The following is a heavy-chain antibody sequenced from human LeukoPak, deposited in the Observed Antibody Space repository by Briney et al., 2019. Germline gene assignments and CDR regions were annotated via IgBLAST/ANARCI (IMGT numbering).Heavy chain of an antibody. Sequence: PSETLSLTCTVSSGSITRHYWTWIRQPPGKGLEWIGYIHYGGSTNYNPSLKSRVTISVGTSKKQFSLNMSSATPADTALYYCARDSVDESSGYYPSGAFDLWGQGTLVTVSS. D-gene: IGHD3-22*01. CDR3: ARDSVDESSGYYPSGAFDL. CDR1: SGSITRHY. CDR2: IHYGGST. J-gene: IGHJ3*01. V-gene: IGHV4-59*11.